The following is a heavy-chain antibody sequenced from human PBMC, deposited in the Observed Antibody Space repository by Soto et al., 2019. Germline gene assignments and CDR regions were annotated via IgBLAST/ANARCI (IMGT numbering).Heavy chain of an antibody. V-gene: IGHV1-69*02. CDR2: IIPILGIA. J-gene: IGHJ6*03. D-gene: IGHD3-3*01. CDR3: ARGSHYDFWSGYPYYYYYMDV. CDR1: GGTFSSYT. Sequence: GASVKVSCKASGGTFSSYTISWVRQAPGQGLEWMGRIIPILGIANYAQKFQGRVTITADKSTSTAYMELSSLRSEDTAVYCCARGSHYDFWSGYPYYYYYMDVWGKGTTVTVSS.